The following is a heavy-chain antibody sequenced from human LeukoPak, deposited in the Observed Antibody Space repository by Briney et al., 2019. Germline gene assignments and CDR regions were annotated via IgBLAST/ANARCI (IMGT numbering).Heavy chain of an antibody. CDR1: GFTLHNQL. CDR2: IKSDGSST. J-gene: IGHJ4*02. Sequence: GSPKPSRATPGFTLHNQLIPLVRQTSGKGLVWVSRIKSDGSSTSYAESAKGRFTISRDNAKNTLYLQMNSLRAEDTAVYYCARKDMLDYWGQGTLVTVSS. V-gene: IGHV3-74*01. CDR3: ARKDMLDY.